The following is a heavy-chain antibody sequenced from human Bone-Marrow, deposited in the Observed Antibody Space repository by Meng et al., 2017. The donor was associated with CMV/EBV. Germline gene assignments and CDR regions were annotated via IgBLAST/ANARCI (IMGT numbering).Heavy chain of an antibody. CDR1: GGSLSPYY. J-gene: IGHJ4*02. Sequence: ESLKISCTVSGGSLSPYYWSWIRQPPGKGLEFIGFMYYSGSTNYNPSLKSRVTISVDTSKNQFSLKLSSVTAADTAVYYCARDHIGCSSTSCYTYFDYWGQGTLVTFYS. CDR2: MYYSGST. V-gene: IGHV4-59*13. CDR3: ARDHIGCSSTSCYTYFDY. D-gene: IGHD2-2*02.